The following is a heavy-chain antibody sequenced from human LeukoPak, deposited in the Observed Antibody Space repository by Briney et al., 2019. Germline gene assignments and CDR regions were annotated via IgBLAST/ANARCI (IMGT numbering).Heavy chain of an antibody. CDR1: GGSISSGSYY. CDR2: IYTSGST. V-gene: IGHV4-61*02. CDR3: ARRVYGAFDI. D-gene: IGHD3-10*01. J-gene: IGHJ3*02. Sequence: PSETLSLTCTVSGGSISSGSYYWSWIRQPAGKGLEWIGRIYTSGSTNYNPSLKSRVTISVDTSKNQFSLKLSSVTAADTAVYYCARRVYGAFDIWGQGTTVTVSS.